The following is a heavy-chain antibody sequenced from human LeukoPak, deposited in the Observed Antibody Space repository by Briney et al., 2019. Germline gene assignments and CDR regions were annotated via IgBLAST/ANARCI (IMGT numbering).Heavy chain of an antibody. CDR1: GFTFSSYA. CDR3: ASRLSYFSGGSCYSHHDAFYI. CDR2: ISGSGGST. J-gene: IGHJ3*02. Sequence: SGGSLTLSCAASGFTFSSYAMRWVRQEAGEGRGWVSDISGSGGSTYYADSVKGRFTISRDNSKNTLYLQMNSLRAEDTAVYYCASRLSYFSGGSCYSHHDAFYIWGQGTMVTVSS. D-gene: IGHD2-15*01. V-gene: IGHV3-23*01.